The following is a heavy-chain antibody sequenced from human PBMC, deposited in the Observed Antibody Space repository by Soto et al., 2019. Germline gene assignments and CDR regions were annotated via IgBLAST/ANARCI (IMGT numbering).Heavy chain of an antibody. Sequence: QLQLQESGPGLVKPSETLPLTCTVSGGSISSSSYYWGWIRQPPGKGLEWIGSIYYSGSTYFNPALKSRVTISVGTSKNQFCLKLSSVTAADTAVYYCARPSVKNWYFELWGRGTLVTVSS. V-gene: IGHV4-39*01. D-gene: IGHD4-17*01. CDR3: ARPSVKNWYFEL. CDR2: IYYSGST. J-gene: IGHJ2*01. CDR1: GGSISSSSYY.